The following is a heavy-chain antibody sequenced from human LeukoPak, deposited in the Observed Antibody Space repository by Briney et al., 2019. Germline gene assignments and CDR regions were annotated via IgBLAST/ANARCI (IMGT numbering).Heavy chain of an antibody. CDR2: IYYSGST. Sequence: SETLSLTCTVSGGSISSGSYYWSWIRQPAGKGLEWIGYIYYSGSTNYNPSLKSRVTISVDTSKNQFSLKLSSVTAADTAVYYCARDDYGGNSDAFDIWGQGTMVTVSS. V-gene: IGHV4-61*10. J-gene: IGHJ3*02. D-gene: IGHD4-23*01. CDR3: ARDDYGGNSDAFDI. CDR1: GGSISSGSYY.